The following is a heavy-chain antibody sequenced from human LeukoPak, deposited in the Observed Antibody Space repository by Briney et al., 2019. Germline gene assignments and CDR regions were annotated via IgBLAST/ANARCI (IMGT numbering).Heavy chain of an antibody. V-gene: IGHV1-69*06. D-gene: IGHD6-19*01. Sequence: TSVKVSCKASGGTFSSYAISWVRQAPGQGLEWMGGIIPIFGTANYAQKFQGRVTITADKSTSTAYMELSSLRSEDTAVYYCARDPGIAVAGTTPYFDYWGQGTLVTVSS. CDR3: ARDPGIAVAGTTPYFDY. CDR2: IIPIFGTA. J-gene: IGHJ4*02. CDR1: GGTFSSYA.